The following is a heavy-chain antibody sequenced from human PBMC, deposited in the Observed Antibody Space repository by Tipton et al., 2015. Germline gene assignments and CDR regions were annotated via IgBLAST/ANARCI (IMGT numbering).Heavy chain of an antibody. CDR2: IQYSGST. Sequence: LRLSCSVSSDSISKYYWSWIRQPPGKELEWIGYIQYSGSTNYNPSLKSRVTISVDTSKNQFSLTVTSVTAADTAVYYCARSRYTVTPDSWGQGTLVTVSS. CDR1: SDSISKYY. CDR3: ARSRYTVTPDS. V-gene: IGHV4-59*08. D-gene: IGHD4-17*01. J-gene: IGHJ4*02.